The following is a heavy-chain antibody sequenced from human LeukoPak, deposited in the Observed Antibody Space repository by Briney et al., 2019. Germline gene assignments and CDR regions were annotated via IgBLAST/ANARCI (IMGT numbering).Heavy chain of an antibody. CDR2: INPNSGGT. J-gene: IGHJ4*02. CDR1: GYTFTCYY. V-gene: IGHV1-2*02. CDR3: ARFPSPYYYDSGVDY. Sequence: GASVTVSFTSSGYTFTCYYMHWVRQAPGQGLEWMGWINPNSGGTNYAQKFQGRVTMTRDTSISTAYMELSRLRSDDTAVYYCARFPSPYYYDSGVDYWGRGTLVTVSS. D-gene: IGHD3-22*01.